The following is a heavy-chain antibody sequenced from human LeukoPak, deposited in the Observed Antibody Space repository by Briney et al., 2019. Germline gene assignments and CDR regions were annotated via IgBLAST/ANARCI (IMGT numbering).Heavy chain of an antibody. D-gene: IGHD6-19*01. J-gene: IGHJ3*02. CDR1: GFTFNYAW. CDR3: TTDNGSGWYRGSYAFDI. Sequence: PGGSLRLSCAASGFTFNYAWMSWVRQAPGKGLGWVGRIKSKNNGGTTDNAAPVKGRFIISRDDSKNTLYLEMSSLKIEDTAVYYCTTDNGSGWYRGSYAFDIWGQGTMLIVSS. CDR2: IKSKNNGGTT. V-gene: IGHV3-15*01.